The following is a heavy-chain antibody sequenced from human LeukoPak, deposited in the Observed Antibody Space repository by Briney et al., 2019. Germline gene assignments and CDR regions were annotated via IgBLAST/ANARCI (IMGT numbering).Heavy chain of an antibody. Sequence: ASVKVSCKASGYTFTSYGISWVRQAPGQGLEWMGWISAYNGNTNYAQKLQGRVTMTTDTSTSTAYMELRSLRSDDTAVYYCARERHGPPPYYYYYYMDVWGQGTMVTVSS. V-gene: IGHV1-18*01. D-gene: IGHD3/OR15-3a*01. CDR1: GYTFTSYG. CDR2: ISAYNGNT. J-gene: IGHJ6*03. CDR3: ARERHGPPPYYYYYYMDV.